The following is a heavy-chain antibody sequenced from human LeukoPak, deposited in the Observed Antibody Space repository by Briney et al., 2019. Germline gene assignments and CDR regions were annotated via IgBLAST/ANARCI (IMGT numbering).Heavy chain of an antibody. CDR2: IIPILGIA. CDR1: GGTFSSYA. J-gene: IGHJ6*02. V-gene: IGHV1-69*04. Sequence: ASVKVSCKASGGTFSSYAISWVRQAPGRGLEWMGRIIPILGIANYAQKFQGRVTITADKSTSTAYMELSSLRSEDTAVYYCVVGYFSGRYYGMDVWGQGTTVTVSS. D-gene: IGHD3-22*01. CDR3: VVGYFSGRYYGMDV.